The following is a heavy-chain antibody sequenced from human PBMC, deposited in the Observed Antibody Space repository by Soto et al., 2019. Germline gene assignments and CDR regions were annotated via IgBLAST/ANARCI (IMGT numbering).Heavy chain of an antibody. CDR1: GYTFTSYY. Sequence: ASVKVSCKASGYTFTSYYMHWVRQAHGQGLEWMGIINPSGGSTSYAQKFQGRVTMTRDTSTSTVYTELSSLRSEDTAVYYCARGYSWYDAFDIWGQGTMVTVSS. CDR2: INPSGGST. V-gene: IGHV1-46*03. CDR3: ARGYSWYDAFDI. J-gene: IGHJ3*02. D-gene: IGHD6-13*01.